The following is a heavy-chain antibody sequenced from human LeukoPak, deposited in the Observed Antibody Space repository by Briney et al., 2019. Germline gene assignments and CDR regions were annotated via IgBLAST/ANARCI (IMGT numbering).Heavy chain of an antibody. Sequence: PGGSLRLSCAASGFTFSSYSMNWVRQAPGKGLEWVSSISSSSTYIYYADPVKGRFTISRDNAKNSLYLQMNSLRAEDTAVYYCARAKRQQLVLGNWFDPWGQGTLVTVSS. J-gene: IGHJ5*02. D-gene: IGHD6-13*01. V-gene: IGHV3-21*01. CDR2: ISSSSTYI. CDR3: ARAKRQQLVLGNWFDP. CDR1: GFTFSSYS.